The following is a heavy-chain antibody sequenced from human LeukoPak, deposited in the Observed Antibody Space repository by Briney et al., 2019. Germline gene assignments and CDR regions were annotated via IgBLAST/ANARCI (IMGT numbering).Heavy chain of an antibody. Sequence: GASVKVSCKASGNTFTSYDINWVRQATGQGLEWMGWMNPNSGNTGYAQKFQGRVTMTRNTSISTAYMELSSLRSEDTAVYYCGLGFGGVIDDDAFDIWGQGTMVTVSS. CDR1: GNTFTSYD. CDR3: GLGFGGVIDDDAFDI. CDR2: MNPNSGNT. V-gene: IGHV1-8*01. J-gene: IGHJ3*02. D-gene: IGHD3-16*02.